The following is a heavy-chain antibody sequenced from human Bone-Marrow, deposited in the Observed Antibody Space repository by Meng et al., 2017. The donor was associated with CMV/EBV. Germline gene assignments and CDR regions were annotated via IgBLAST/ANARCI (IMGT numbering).Heavy chain of an antibody. CDR2: ITGSGGTT. CDR1: GFTFSEFD. D-gene: IGHD6-19*01. J-gene: IGHJ4*02. CDR3: AKRIAVADSTYYFDY. Sequence: SGFTFSEFDITRVRRAPGQGLGWVSAITGSGGTTYYTDSVKGRFTISRDNSKNTLYLQMTSLRAEDTAVYYCAKRIAVADSTYYFDYWGQG. V-gene: IGHV3-23*01.